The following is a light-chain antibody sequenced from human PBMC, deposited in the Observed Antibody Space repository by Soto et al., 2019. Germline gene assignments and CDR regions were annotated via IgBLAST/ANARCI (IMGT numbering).Light chain of an antibody. CDR1: QSVSSN. V-gene: IGKV3-15*01. J-gene: IGKJ1*01. Sequence: EIVMTQSPATLSVSPGERATLSCRASQSVSSNLAWYPQKPGQAPRLLIYGASPRAPGIPARFSGSGSGTEFTLTISSLQSEDCAVYYCQQYNNWPPWTFGQGTKVEIK. CDR2: GAS. CDR3: QQYNNWPPWT.